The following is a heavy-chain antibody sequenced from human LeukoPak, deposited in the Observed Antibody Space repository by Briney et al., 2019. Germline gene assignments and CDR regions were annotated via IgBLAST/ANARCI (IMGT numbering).Heavy chain of an antibody. V-gene: IGHV1-18*01. CDR2: ISTYNGDT. Sequence: ASVKVSCKRSGYTFTSYGISWVRHAPGQGLEWMGWISTYNGDTKYAQKFQGRVTLTKDTPTSTAYMEVWSLRSDDTAVYYCVRDPSNTSGWYIYFDYWGQGTLVTVSS. D-gene: IGHD6-19*01. J-gene: IGHJ4*02. CDR1: GYTFTSYG. CDR3: VRDPSNTSGWYIYFDY.